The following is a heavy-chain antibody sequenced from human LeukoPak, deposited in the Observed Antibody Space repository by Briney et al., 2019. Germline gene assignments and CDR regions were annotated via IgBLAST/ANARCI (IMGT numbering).Heavy chain of an antibody. CDR2: INPDSGGT. CDR1: GYTFTSYY. CDR3: ARVVQHSVHRRFYFDFRNHYVLDV. D-gene: IGHD3-3*01. V-gene: IGHV1-2*02. Sequence: ASVKVSCKASGYTFTSYYVHWVRQAPGQGLEWLGWINPDSGGTTSAQKFQGRVIMTRDTSISTAYMELTSLRSDDTAVYYCARVVQHSVHRRFYFDFRNHYVLDVWGQGTTVIVSS. J-gene: IGHJ6*02.